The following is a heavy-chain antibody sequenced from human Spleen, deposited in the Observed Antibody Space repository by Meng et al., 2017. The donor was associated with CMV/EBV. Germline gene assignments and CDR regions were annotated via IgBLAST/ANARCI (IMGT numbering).Heavy chain of an antibody. J-gene: IGHJ5*02. CDR3: AREVRHWFDP. CDR2: IIPTFGTA. Sequence: VPCRASGGSFSSNGISWVRQAPGQGLEWMGGIIPTFGTANYAQKFQGRVTMTTDESTSTAYMELTSLRSDDTAVYFCAREVRHWFDPWGQGTLVTVSS. V-gene: IGHV1-69*05. CDR1: GGSFSSNG.